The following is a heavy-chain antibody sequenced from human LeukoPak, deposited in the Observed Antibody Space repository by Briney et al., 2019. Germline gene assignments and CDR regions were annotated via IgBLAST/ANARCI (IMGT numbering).Heavy chain of an antibody. CDR2: ISHSGSA. CDR3: ARQGPRLWGSLDY. D-gene: IGHD6-6*01. V-gene: IGHV4-34*01. J-gene: IGHJ4*02. CDR1: GESFSGYY. Sequence: PSETLSLTCAVSGESFSGYYWSWIRQPPGKGLEWIGEISHSGSAYYNPSLKSRVIISADTSKNQFSLSLRSVTAADTAVYFCARQGPRLWGSLDYWSQGTLVAVSS.